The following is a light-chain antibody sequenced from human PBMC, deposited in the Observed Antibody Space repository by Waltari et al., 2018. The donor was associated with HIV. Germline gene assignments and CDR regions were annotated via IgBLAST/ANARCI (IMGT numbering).Light chain of an antibody. V-gene: IGLV1-40*01. J-gene: IGLJ2*01. CDR1: SSNIGAGDA. Sequence: QSVVTQPPSVSGAPGQRVTISCTGSSSNIGAGDAVPWYQQLPGTAPKLLISGNSNRPSGVPDRFSGSKSGTSASLAITGLQAEDEADYYCQSYDSSLSGSDVVFGGGTELTVL. CDR2: GNS. CDR3: QSYDSSLSGSDVV.